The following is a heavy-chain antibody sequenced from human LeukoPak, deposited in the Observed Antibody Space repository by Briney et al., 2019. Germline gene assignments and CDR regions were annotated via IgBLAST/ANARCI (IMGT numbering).Heavy chain of an antibody. CDR1: GYTFTGYS. CDR3: ARRFSSAYYGTDYFDY. V-gene: IGHV1-2*02. CDR2: INSKSGGT. D-gene: IGHD3-16*01. Sequence: ASVKVSCKASGYTFTGYSLYWVRQAPGQGLEWLGWINSKSGGTYYVQKFLGRATMTRDTSISTAYMELSTLTSDDTAVYFCARRFSSAYYGTDYFDYWGQGTLVTVSS. J-gene: IGHJ4*02.